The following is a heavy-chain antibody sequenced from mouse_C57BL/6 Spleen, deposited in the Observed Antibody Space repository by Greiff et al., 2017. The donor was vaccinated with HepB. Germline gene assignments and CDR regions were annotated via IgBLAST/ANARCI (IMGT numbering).Heavy chain of an antibody. CDR1: GYTFTSYW. Sequence: EVQLQESGTVLARPGASVKMSCKTSGYTFTSYWMHWVKQRPGQGLEWIGAIYPGNSDTSYNQKFKGKAKLTAVTSASTAYMELSSLTNEDSAVYYCTRWGFITTVVATRDFDYWGQGTTLTVSS. CDR3: TRWGFITTVVATRDFDY. V-gene: IGHV1-5*01. D-gene: IGHD1-1*01. J-gene: IGHJ2*01. CDR2: IYPGNSDT.